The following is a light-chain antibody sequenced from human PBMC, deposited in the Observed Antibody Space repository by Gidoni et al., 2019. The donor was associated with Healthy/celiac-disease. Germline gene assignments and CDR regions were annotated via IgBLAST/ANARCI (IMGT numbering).Light chain of an antibody. CDR3: SSYTNTGTLVV. CDR2: DVT. J-gene: IGLJ2*01. CDR1: SSGVGGYNFVSYNY. Sequence: QSALTQPASVSGSPGQSITISCTRTSSGVGGYNFVSYNYVSWYQQLPGNAPKLIIFDVTNRPSGVSNRFSGSKSGNTASLTISGLQAEDEADYFCSSYTNTGTLVVFGGGTKLTVL. V-gene: IGLV2-14*03.